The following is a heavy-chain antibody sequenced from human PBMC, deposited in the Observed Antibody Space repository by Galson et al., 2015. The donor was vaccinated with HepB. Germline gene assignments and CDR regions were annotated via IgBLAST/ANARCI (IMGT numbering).Heavy chain of an antibody. CDR3: ARVFFEYDFWSGDSGSDAFDV. Sequence: SETLSLTCSVSGGSISTYYWMWLRQSPGKGLEWIGHVYSSGDTSYNPSLKNRVAISVDTPKNEFSLRVTSVTTADTAVYYCARVFFEYDFWSGDSGSDAFDVWGQGALVVVSS. V-gene: IGHV4-59*01. CDR2: VYSSGDT. D-gene: IGHD3-3*01. CDR1: GGSISTYY. J-gene: IGHJ3*01.